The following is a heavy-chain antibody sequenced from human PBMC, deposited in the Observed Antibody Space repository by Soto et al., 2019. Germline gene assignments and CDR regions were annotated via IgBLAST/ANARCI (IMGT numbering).Heavy chain of an antibody. CDR2: IYHSGST. D-gene: IGHD6-13*01. Sequence: PSETLSLTCTVSGGSISSSSYYWGWIRQPPGKGLEWIGEIYHSGSTNYNPSLKSRVTISVDKSKNQFSLKLSSVTAADTAVYYCALRQQLVSYYYYYGMDVWGQGTTVTVSS. J-gene: IGHJ6*02. CDR3: ALRQQLVSYYYYYGMDV. V-gene: IGHV4-39*07. CDR1: GGSISSSSYY.